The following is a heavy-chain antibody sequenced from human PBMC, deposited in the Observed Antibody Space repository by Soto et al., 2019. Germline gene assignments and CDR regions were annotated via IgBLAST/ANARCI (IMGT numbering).Heavy chain of an antibody. D-gene: IGHD2-2*01. CDR3: ARHAPYTSAGRRYYYGVDV. V-gene: IGHV1-18*01. CDR1: GYSLTKYG. CDR2: IIGYNLNT. Sequence: ASVKVSCKASGYSLTKYGISLVRQAPVQVLELIVWIIGYNLNTYYSQRLQGRLTFTSYTSTNIAFMELRILRPDDTAVYYCARHAPYTSAGRRYYYGVDVWG. J-gene: IGHJ6*02.